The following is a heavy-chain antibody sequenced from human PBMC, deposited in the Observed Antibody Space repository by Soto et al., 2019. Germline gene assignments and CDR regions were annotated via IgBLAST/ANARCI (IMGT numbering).Heavy chain of an antibody. J-gene: IGHJ3*02. Sequence: GGSLRLSCAASGFTFSSYGMHWVHQAPGKGLEWVAVIWYDGSNKYYADSVKGRFTISRDNSKNTLYLQMNSLRAEDTAVYYCARGGLFDSSGRDAFDIWGQGTMVTVSS. CDR2: IWYDGSNK. CDR3: ARGGLFDSSGRDAFDI. D-gene: IGHD3-22*01. V-gene: IGHV3-33*01. CDR1: GFTFSSYG.